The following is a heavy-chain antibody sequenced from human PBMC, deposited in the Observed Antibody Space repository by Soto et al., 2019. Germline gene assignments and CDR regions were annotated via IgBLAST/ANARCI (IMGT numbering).Heavy chain of an antibody. Sequence: QVQLQLSGPGLVKPSGTLSLTCTVSGVSMHDNWLSWVRPSPDKVLEWIGEIYSAGAANYHPPFNCQAAISRDSSKYEFSLKLFSVTAAYSALYSRTRHIPHSRGFDFWDHGTQVTVSS. V-gene: IGHV4-4*02. J-gene: IGHJ4*01. CDR2: IYSAGAA. D-gene: IGHD2-2*02. CDR1: GVSMHDNW. CDR3: TRHIPHSRGFDF.